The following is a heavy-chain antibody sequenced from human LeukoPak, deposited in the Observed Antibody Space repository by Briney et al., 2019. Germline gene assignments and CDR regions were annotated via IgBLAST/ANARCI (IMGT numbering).Heavy chain of an antibody. V-gene: IGHV3-23*01. J-gene: IGHJ6*02. CDR2: IGSDNKP. Sequence: PGGSLRLSCEASGFSFSAYAMTWVRQAPGQGLAWVSSIGSDNKPHYSESVKGRFAISRDNSKSMLFLQLNSLRAEDTALYYCGRDLKYSVAMDVWGQGTTVTVSS. D-gene: IGHD2-15*01. CDR3: GRDLKYSVAMDV. CDR1: GFSFSAYA.